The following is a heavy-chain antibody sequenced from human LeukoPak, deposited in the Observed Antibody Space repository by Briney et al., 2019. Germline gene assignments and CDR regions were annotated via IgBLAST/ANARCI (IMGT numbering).Heavy chain of an antibody. CDR3: ARLRVSGSYLYYFDY. Sequence: SETLSLTCTVSNGSISSYHWSWVRQPPGKGLEWIGYILTSGTTNYNPSLNSRLTISVDTSKNQFTLKLSSVTAADTAVYYCARLRVSGSYLYYFDYWGQGTLVTVSS. D-gene: IGHD1-26*01. CDR1: NGSISSYH. CDR2: ILTSGTT. J-gene: IGHJ4*02. V-gene: IGHV4-4*09.